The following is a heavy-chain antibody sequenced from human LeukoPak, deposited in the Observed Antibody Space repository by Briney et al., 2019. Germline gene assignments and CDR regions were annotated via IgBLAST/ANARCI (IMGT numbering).Heavy chain of an antibody. V-gene: IGHV3-23*01. CDR1: GFTFSNYA. D-gene: IGHD5-12*01. CDR3: ATLMRGPTGYSGYGGEDY. CDR2: ITGSGGST. Sequence: VGSLRLSCAASGFTFSNYAMTWVRQAQGKGLQWVSAITGSGGSTSYADSVKGRFAISRDNSKNTLYLQMNSLRAEDTAVYYCATLMRGPTGYSGYGGEDYWGQGTLVTVSS. J-gene: IGHJ4*02.